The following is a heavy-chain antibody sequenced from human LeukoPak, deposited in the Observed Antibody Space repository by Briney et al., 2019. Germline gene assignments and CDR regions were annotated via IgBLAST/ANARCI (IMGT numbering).Heavy chain of an antibody. J-gene: IGHJ6*03. CDR1: GFTFSSYS. Sequence: GSLRLSCAASGFTFSSYSMNWVRQAPGKGLEWVSYISSSSRIIYYADSVKGRFTISRDNAKNSLFLQMNSLRAEDTAVYYCARERDDYGDYNDYMDVWSKGTTVTVSS. V-gene: IGHV3-48*01. CDR2: ISSSSRII. D-gene: IGHD4-17*01. CDR3: ARERDDYGDYNDYMDV.